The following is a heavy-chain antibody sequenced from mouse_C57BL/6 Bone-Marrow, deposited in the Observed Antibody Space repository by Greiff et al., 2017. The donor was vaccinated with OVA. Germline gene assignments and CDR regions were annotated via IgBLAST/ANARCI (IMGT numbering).Heavy chain of an antibody. J-gene: IGHJ4*01. CDR3: ARSHYYGGGYARDY. CDR1: GYTFTSYW. Sequence: QVQLKQPGAELVMPGASVKLSCKASGYTFTSYWMHWVKQRPGQGLEWIGEIDPSDSYTNYNQKFKGKSTLTVDKSSSTAYMQLSSLTSEDSAVYYCARSHYYGGGYARDYWGQGTSVTVSS. V-gene: IGHV1-69*01. D-gene: IGHD1-1*01. CDR2: IDPSDSYT.